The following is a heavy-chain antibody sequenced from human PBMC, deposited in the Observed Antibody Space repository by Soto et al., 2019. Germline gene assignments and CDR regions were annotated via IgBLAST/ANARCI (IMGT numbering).Heavy chain of an antibody. Sequence: GGSLRLSCAASGFTFSSYAMSWVRQAPGKGLEWVSAISGSGGSTYYADSVKGRFTISRDNSKNTLYLQMNSLRAEDTAVYYCAKGTYCSGGSCYSGVSLYWGQGTLVTVSS. CDR2: ISGSGGST. CDR3: AKGTYCSGGSCYSGVSLY. J-gene: IGHJ4*02. D-gene: IGHD2-15*01. V-gene: IGHV3-23*01. CDR1: GFTFSSYA.